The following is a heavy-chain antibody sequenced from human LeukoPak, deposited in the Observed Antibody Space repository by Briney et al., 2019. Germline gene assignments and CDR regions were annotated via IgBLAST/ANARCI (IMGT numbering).Heavy chain of an antibody. Sequence: ASVKLSCKASGYTFTSYDINWVRQATGQGLEWMGWMNPNSGNTGYAQKFQGRVTMTRTTSISTACMELSSLRSEDTDVYYCAQAGARYSYRLSYWGQGTLVTVSS. CDR2: MNPNSGNT. D-gene: IGHD5-18*01. V-gene: IGHV1-8*01. CDR3: AQAGARYSYRLSY. CDR1: GYTFTSYD. J-gene: IGHJ4*02.